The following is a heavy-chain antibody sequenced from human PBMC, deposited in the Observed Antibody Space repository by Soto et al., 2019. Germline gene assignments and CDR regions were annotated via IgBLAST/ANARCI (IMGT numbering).Heavy chain of an antibody. Sequence: QVQLVQSGAEVKKPGSSVKVSCKASGGTFSSYAISWVRQAPGQGLEWMGVIIPIFGTANYAQKFQGRVTITADESTSTAYMELSSLRSEDTAMYYCARGRLAYCGGDCYPAFDYWGQGTLVTVSS. CDR1: GGTFSSYA. CDR3: ARGRLAYCGGDCYPAFDY. J-gene: IGHJ4*02. CDR2: IIPIFGTA. V-gene: IGHV1-69*01. D-gene: IGHD2-21*02.